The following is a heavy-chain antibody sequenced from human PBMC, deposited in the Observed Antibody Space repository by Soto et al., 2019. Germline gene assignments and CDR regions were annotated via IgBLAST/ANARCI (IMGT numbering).Heavy chain of an antibody. V-gene: IGHV3-21*01. CDR2: ISSSSSYI. CDR3: ARAGVVVAATPLLY. CDR1: GFTFSSYS. Sequence: EVQLVESGGGLVKPGGSLRLSCAASGFTFSSYSMNWVRQAPGKGLEWVSAISSSSSYIYYADSVKGRFTISRDNAKNALYLQMNILRAEDTAVYYCARAGVVVAATPLLYWGQGTLVTVSS. D-gene: IGHD2-15*01. J-gene: IGHJ4*02.